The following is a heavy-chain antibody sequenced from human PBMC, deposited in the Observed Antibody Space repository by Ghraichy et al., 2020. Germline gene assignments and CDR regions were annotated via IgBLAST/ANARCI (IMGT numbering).Heavy chain of an antibody. J-gene: IGHJ4*01. V-gene: IGHV4-34*01. D-gene: IGHD4-11*01. Sequence: SETLSLTCAVYGGSLSGYYWSWIRQPPGKGLEWIGEINHSGSTNYNPSLKSRVTISVDTSKNQFSLKLSSVTAADTAVYYCARGPYSNYIQADYWGQNPGHRLL. CDR1: GGSLSGYY. CDR3: ARGPYSNYIQADY. CDR2: INHSGST.